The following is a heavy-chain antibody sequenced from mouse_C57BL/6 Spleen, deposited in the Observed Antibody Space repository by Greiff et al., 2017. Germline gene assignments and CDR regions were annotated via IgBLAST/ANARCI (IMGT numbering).Heavy chain of an antibody. J-gene: IGHJ2*01. CDR1: GYTFTNYW. V-gene: IGHV1-63*01. CDR2: IYPGGGYT. D-gene: IGHD3-2*02. CDR3: ARSAQATCAYFDY. Sequence: QVQLQQSGAELVRPGTSVKMSCKASGYTFTNYWIGWAKQRPGHGLEWIGDIYPGGGYTNYNEKFKGKATLTADTSSSTAYMQFSSLTSEDSAIYYCARSAQATCAYFDYWGQGTTLTVSS.